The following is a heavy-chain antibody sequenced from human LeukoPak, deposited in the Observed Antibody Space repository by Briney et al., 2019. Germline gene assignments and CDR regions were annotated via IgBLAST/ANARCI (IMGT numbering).Heavy chain of an antibody. CDR1: GGSISSSNYY. V-gene: IGHV4-39*01. CDR3: ARHGYCSGGSCYSWGYYYYMDV. J-gene: IGHJ6*03. Sequence: SETLSLTCTVSGGSISSSNYYWGWIRQPPGKGLEWIGSIHYRGSTYYNPSLMSRVTIFVDTSKNQFSLKLSSVTAADTAVYYCARHGYCSGGSCYSWGYYYYMDVWGKGTTVTISS. D-gene: IGHD2-15*01. CDR2: IHYRGST.